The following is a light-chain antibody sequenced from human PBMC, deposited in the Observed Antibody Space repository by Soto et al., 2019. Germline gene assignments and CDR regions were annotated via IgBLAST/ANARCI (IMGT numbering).Light chain of an antibody. J-gene: IGKJ1*01. CDR2: GAS. V-gene: IGKV3-20*01. CDR3: QQYVTSPWA. CDR1: QSVSSSF. Sequence: EIVLTQSPGTLSLSPGERATLSCRASQSVSSSFLAWYQQKPGQAPRLLIYGASKRATCIPDRFSGSGSGTDFTLTISRLEPEDFAVYYCQQYVTSPWAFGQGTKGAIE.